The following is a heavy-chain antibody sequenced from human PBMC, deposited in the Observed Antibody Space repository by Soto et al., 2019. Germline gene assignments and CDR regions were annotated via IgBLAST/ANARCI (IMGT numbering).Heavy chain of an antibody. D-gene: IGHD3-10*01. V-gene: IGHV4-39*01. CDR3: ARLFSGSGSSIYYYYMDV. J-gene: IGHJ6*03. CDR1: GGSISSSSYY. CDR2: IYYSGST. Sequence: SETLSLTCTVSGGSISSSSYYWGWIRQPPGKGLEWIGSIYYSGSTYYNPSLKSRVTISVDTSKTQFSLKLGSVTAADTAVYYCARLFSGSGSSIYYYYMDVWGKGTTVTVSS.